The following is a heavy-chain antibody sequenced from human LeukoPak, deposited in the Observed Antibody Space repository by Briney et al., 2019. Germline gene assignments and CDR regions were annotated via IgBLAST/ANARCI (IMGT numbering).Heavy chain of an antibody. V-gene: IGHV4-59*01. CDR2: IYYSGST. D-gene: IGHD1-26*01. Sequence: SGTLSLTCTVSGGSISSYYWSWIRQPPGKGLEWIGYIYYSGSTNYNPSLKSRVTISVDTSKNQFSLKLSSVTAADTAVYYCAREGAGSIPWFDPWGQGTLVTVSS. J-gene: IGHJ5*02. CDR3: AREGAGSIPWFDP. CDR1: GGSISSYY.